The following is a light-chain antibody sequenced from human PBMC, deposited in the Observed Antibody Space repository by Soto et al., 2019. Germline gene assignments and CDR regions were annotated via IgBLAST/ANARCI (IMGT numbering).Light chain of an antibody. V-gene: IGLV1-40*01. CDR3: HSYDVSLRGPA. CDR1: RSNIGAGYD. Sequence: QSVRTQPPSLSRAPGQRVTISCTGSRSNIGAGYDVHWYQHLPGTAPKVLIFDNSNRPSGVPDRFSGSKSGTSASLAITGLQAEDEAIYYCHSYDVSLRGPAFGGGTKLTFL. CDR2: DNS. J-gene: IGLJ2*01.